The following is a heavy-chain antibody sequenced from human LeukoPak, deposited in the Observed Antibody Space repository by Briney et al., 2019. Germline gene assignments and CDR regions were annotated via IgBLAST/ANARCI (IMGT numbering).Heavy chain of an antibody. D-gene: IGHD4-17*01. CDR2: INHSGYT. CDR1: GVSFDDYY. Sequence: SDTLSLTCAVSGVSFDDYYWSWLRQTTGKALEWLGEINHSGYTKHSPCLKSLHTLSSQTSRQQLSFNLQPETVADASIYHWKRMTTGHDYWGQGTLVTVSS. V-gene: IGHV4-34*10. CDR3: KRMTTGHDY. J-gene: IGHJ4*02.